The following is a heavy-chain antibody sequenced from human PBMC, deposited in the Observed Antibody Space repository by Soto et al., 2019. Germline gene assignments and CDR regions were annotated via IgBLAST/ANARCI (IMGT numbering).Heavy chain of an antibody. D-gene: IGHD2-15*01. CDR3: ARAGMGRYCSGGSCYYDAFDI. V-gene: IGHV4-59*01. J-gene: IGHJ3*02. Sequence: SETLSLTCTVSGGSISSYYWSWIRQPPGKGLEWIGYIYYSGSTNYNPSLKSRVAISVDTSKNRFSLKLSSVTAADTAVYYCARAGMGRYCSGGSCYYDAFDIWGQGTMVTVSS. CDR2: IYYSGST. CDR1: GGSISSYY.